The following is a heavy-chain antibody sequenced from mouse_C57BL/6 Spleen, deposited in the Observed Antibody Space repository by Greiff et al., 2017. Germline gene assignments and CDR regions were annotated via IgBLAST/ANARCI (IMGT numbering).Heavy chain of an antibody. J-gene: IGHJ1*03. V-gene: IGHV6-3*01. D-gene: IGHD2-4*01. CDR2: IRLKSDNYAT. CDR1: GFTFSNYW. Sequence: EVKLEESGGGLVQPGGSMKLSCVASGFTFSNYWMNWVRQSPEKGLEWVAQIRLKSDNYATHYAESVKGRFTISRDDSKSSVYLQMNNLRAEDTGIYYCTWDYGGDWYFDVWGTGTTVTVSS. CDR3: TWDYGGDWYFDV.